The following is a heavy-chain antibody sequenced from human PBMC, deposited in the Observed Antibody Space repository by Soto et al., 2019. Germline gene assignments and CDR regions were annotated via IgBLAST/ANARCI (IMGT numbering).Heavy chain of an antibody. CDR1: GFTFGDYA. CDR3: TRDLSTYYDFWSGFRDYYYYGMDV. CDR2: IRSKAYGGTT. D-gene: IGHD3-3*01. J-gene: IGHJ6*02. V-gene: IGHV3-49*03. Sequence: GGSLRLSCTASGFTFGDYAMSWFRQAPGKGLEWVGFIRSKAYGGTTECAASVKGRFTISRDDSKSTAYLQMNSLKTEDTAVYYCTRDLSTYYDFWSGFRDYYYYGMDVWGQGTTVTVSS.